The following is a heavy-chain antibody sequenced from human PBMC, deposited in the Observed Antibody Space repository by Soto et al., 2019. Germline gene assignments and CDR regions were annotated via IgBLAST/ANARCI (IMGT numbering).Heavy chain of an antibody. J-gene: IGHJ6*02. Sequence: SQTLSLTXAISGDSVSSNSAAWNWIRQSPSRGLEWLGRTYYRSKWYNDYAVSVKSRITINPDTSKNQFSLQLNSVTPEDTAVYYCAKEFEDKQYYYSGMDVWGQGTTVPVSS. D-gene: IGHD3-10*01. CDR3: AKEFEDKQYYYSGMDV. CDR1: GDSVSSNSAA. CDR2: TYYRSKWYN. V-gene: IGHV6-1*01.